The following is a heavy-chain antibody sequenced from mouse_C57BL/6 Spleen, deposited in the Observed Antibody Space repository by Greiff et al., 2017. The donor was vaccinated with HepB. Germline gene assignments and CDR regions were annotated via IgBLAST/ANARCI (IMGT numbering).Heavy chain of an antibody. J-gene: IGHJ4*01. CDR1: GYTFTDYY. CDR3: ARFPHLGAMDY. Sequence: VQLQQSGPELVKPGASVKISCKASGYTFTDYYMNWVKQSHGKSLEWIGDINPNNGGTSYNQKFKGKATLTVDKSSSTAYMELRSLTSEDSAVYYCARFPHLGAMDYWGQGTSVTVSS. D-gene: IGHD3-3*01. V-gene: IGHV1-26*01. CDR2: INPNNGGT.